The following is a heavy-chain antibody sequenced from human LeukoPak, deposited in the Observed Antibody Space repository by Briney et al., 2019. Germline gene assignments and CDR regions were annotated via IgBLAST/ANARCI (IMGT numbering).Heavy chain of an antibody. CDR1: GFSLTNAW. D-gene: IGHD2-21*02. J-gene: IGHJ4*02. Sequence: GGSLRLSCTVSGFSLTNAWMTWVRQAPGKGLECVGRIKSKTDGETTDYAAPVKGRFTISRDDSKNTLYLQMNSLRIEDTALYYCTTLTSVNVKWGQRTLVTVSS. V-gene: IGHV3-15*01. CDR2: IKSKTDGETT. CDR3: TTLTSVNVK.